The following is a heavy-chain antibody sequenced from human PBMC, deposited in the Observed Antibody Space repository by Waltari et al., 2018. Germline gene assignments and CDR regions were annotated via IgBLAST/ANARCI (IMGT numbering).Heavy chain of an antibody. CDR2: IYTSGST. V-gene: IGHV4-61*02. Sequence: QVQLQESGPGLVKPSETLSLTCSVSGGSISSGSYYWTWIRQPAGKGLEWIGRIYTSGSTNYNPSLRSRLTISVDTSNNQFSLKLSSVTAADTALYYCARDPPQLADAFDIWGQGTMVTVSS. J-gene: IGHJ3*02. CDR3: ARDPPQLADAFDI. CDR1: GGSISSGSYY. D-gene: IGHD3-10*01.